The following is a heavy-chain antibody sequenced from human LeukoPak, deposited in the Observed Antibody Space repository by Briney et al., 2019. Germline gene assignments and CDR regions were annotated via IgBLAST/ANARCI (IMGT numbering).Heavy chain of an antibody. V-gene: IGHV3-9*01. CDR1: GFTYDDYA. Sequence: GGSLRLSCAASGFTYDDYAMIWARQAPGKGREWVSCISWNSGSIGYADSVKGRFTISRDNAKNSLYLEMNSLRAEDTALYYCAKDRDYESYYGMDVWGQGTTVTVSS. D-gene: IGHD4-17*01. J-gene: IGHJ6*02. CDR2: ISWNSGSI. CDR3: AKDRDYESYYGMDV.